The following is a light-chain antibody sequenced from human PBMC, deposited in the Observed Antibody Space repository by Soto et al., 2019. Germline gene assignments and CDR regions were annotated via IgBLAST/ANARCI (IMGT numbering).Light chain of an antibody. CDR2: AAS. CDR1: QSVSGN. J-gene: IGKJ3*01. Sequence: EIVMTQSPATLSVSPGERATLSCRASQSVSGNLAWYQQKPGQAPRRLIYAASTRATGIPARFSGSGSGTEFTLTISSLQSEDFAVYYWQQYTNWPPITFGPGTKVDIK. V-gene: IGKV3-15*01. CDR3: QQYTNWPPIT.